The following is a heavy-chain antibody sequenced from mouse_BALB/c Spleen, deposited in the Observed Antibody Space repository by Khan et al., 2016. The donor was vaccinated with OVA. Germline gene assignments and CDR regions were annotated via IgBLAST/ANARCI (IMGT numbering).Heavy chain of an antibody. Sequence: VQLQQSGAELAKPGASVKMSCKASGYIFTTYWMHWVKQRPGQGLEWIGYINPTSGYTDYNEKFKNRATLTADKSSSTAYMQLSSLTSDDSAVYYCTCDRFDYWGQGTTLTVSS. V-gene: IGHV1-7*01. CDR1: GYIFTTYW. CDR2: INPTSGYT. CDR3: TCDRFDY. J-gene: IGHJ2*01.